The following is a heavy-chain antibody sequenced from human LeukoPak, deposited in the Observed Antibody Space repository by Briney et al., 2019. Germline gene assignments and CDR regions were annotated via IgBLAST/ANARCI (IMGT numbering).Heavy chain of an antibody. CDR1: GGSISSYY. V-gene: IGHV4-59*01. CDR2: IYSSGST. D-gene: IGHD1-26*01. J-gene: IGHJ4*02. CDR3: ARLALQEVGTSQTYYLDY. Sequence: SETQSLTCTVSGGSISSYYWSWIRQPPGKGLEWIGYIYSSGSTNYNPSLKSRVTISVDTSKNQFSLKLSSVTAADTAVYYCARLALQEVGTSQTYYLDYWGQGTLVTVSS.